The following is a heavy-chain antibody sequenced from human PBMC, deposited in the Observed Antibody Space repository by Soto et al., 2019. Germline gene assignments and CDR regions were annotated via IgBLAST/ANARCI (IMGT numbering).Heavy chain of an antibody. V-gene: IGHV5-51*01. CDR1: EDSCASFW. D-gene: IGHD5-12*01. CDR3: ARHAGYSDYDWYYYSGMDV. Sequence: RVAEDSCASFWVGRVSKMHGKGLEWMGIIYPGDSDTRYSPSFQGQVTISADKSISTAYLQWSSLKASDTAMYYCARHAGYSDYDWYYYSGMDVWGQGTTVPVSS. CDR2: IYPGDSDT. J-gene: IGHJ6*02.